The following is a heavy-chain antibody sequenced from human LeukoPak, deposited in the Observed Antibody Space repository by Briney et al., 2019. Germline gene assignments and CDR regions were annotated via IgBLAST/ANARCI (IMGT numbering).Heavy chain of an antibody. V-gene: IGHV3-21*06. CDR2: ITGSGPYM. Sequence: GGSLRLSCAASGFTFSTFAMHWVRMSPGKGLEWVSSITGSGPYMLYADSVKHRFTISRDNTKNLLYLEMNSLRAEDTAMYFCVRDVGAVRGEVYFDYWGQGTLVTVSS. D-gene: IGHD3-10*01. CDR1: GFTFSTFA. CDR3: VRDVGAVRGEVYFDY. J-gene: IGHJ4*02.